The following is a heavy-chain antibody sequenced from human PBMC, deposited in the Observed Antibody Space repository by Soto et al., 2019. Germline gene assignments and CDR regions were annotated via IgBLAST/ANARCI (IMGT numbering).Heavy chain of an antibody. V-gene: IGHV4-34*01. CDR2: INHSGST. CDR3: ATEIVVELRSWFDP. J-gene: IGHJ5*02. D-gene: IGHD2-21*01. Sequence: SETLSLTCAVYGGSFSGYYWSWIRQPPGKGLEWIGEINHSGSTNYNPSLKSRVTISVDTSKNQFSLKLSSVTAADTAVYYCATEIVVELRSWFDPWGQGTLVTVSS. CDR1: GGSFSGYY.